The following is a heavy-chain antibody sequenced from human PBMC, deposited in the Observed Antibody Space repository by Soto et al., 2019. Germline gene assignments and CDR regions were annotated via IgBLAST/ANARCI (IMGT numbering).Heavy chain of an antibody. CDR1: GGSIGSYY. Sequence: QVQLQESGPGLVKPSETLSLTCIVSGGSIGSYYWTWIRQVPGKGLEWIGYIYYNGNTLYNPSLKSRLTISVDTSKNQFSLQLSSVTAADTTVYYCAREAFQGEGARGGSYFDYWGQGTLVTVSS. V-gene: IGHV4-59*01. D-gene: IGHD3-10*01. CDR2: IYYNGNT. CDR3: AREAFQGEGARGGSYFDY. J-gene: IGHJ4*02.